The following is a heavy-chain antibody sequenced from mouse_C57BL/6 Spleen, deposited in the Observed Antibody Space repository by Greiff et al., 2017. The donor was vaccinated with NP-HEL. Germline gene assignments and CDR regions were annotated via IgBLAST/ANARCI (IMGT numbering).Heavy chain of an antibody. Sequence: QVQLKESGPELVKPGASVKLSCKASGYTFTSYDINWVKQRPGQGLEWIGWIYPRDGSTKYNEKFKGKATLTVDTSSSKAYMEVHSLTSEDSAVYFCASRWTMADFDYWGQGTTLTVSS. CDR2: IYPRDGST. J-gene: IGHJ2*01. D-gene: IGHD1-1*02. CDR3: ASRWTMADFDY. CDR1: GYTFTSYD. V-gene: IGHV1-85*01.